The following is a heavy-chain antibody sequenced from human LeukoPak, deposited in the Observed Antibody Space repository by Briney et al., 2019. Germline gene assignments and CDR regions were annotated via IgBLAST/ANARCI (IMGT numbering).Heavy chain of an antibody. V-gene: IGHV7-4-1*02. J-gene: IGHJ3*02. CDR2: INTNTGNP. D-gene: IGHD4-23*01. CDR1: GGTFSSYA. CDR3: ARGTYGGNSGDTFDI. Sequence: ASVKVSCKASGGTFSSYAISWVRQAPGQGLEWMGWINTNTGNPTYAQGFTGRFVFSLDTSVSTAYLQISSPKAEDTAVYYCARGTYGGNSGDTFDIWGQGTMVTVSS.